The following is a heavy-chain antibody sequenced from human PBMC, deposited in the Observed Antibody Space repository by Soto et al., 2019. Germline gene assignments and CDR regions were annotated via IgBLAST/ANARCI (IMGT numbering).Heavy chain of an antibody. Sequence: EVQLVESGGGLVKPGGSLRLSCAASGFTFSSYSMNWVRQAPGKGLEWVSSISSSSSYIYYADSVKGRFTISRDNAKNSLYLQMNSLRAEHTSVYYRARETAEPGSFDIWGQGTMVTVSS. D-gene: IGHD1-1*01. J-gene: IGHJ3*02. CDR1: GFTFSSYS. CDR2: ISSSSSYI. V-gene: IGHV3-21*01. CDR3: ARETAEPGSFDI.